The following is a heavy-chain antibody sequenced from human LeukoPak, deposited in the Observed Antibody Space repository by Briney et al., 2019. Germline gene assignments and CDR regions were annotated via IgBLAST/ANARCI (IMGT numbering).Heavy chain of an antibody. Sequence: ASVKVFCKASGYTFTGYYMRWVRQAPGQGVEWMGWINPNSGGTNYAQKFQGRVTMTRDTSISTAYMELSRLRSDDTAVYYCARSFRYSGYDHTGYWGQGTLVTVSS. V-gene: IGHV1-2*02. D-gene: IGHD5-12*01. CDR1: GYTFTGYY. J-gene: IGHJ4*02. CDR2: INPNSGGT. CDR3: ARSFRYSGYDHTGY.